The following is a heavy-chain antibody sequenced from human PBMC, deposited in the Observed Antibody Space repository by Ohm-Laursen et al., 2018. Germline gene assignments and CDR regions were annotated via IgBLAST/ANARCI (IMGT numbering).Heavy chain of an antibody. CDR1: GFTFSDYY. CDR3: AKAMVGTAMVFDY. V-gene: IGHV3-11*01. D-gene: IGHD5-18*01. Sequence: SLRLSCAATGFTFSDYYMSWIRQAPGKGLEWVSYISSSGSTIYYADSVKGRFTISRDNAKNSLYLQMNSLRAEDTAVYYCAKAMVGTAMVFDYWGQGTLVTVSS. J-gene: IGHJ4*02. CDR2: ISSSGSTI.